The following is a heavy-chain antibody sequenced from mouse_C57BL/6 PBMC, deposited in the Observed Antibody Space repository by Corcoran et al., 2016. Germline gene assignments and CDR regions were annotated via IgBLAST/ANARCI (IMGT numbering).Heavy chain of an antibody. J-gene: IGHJ3*01. Sequence: QIQLVQSGPELKKPGETVKISCKASGYTFTTYGMSWVKQAPGKGLKWMGWINTYSGVPTYADDSKGRFAFSLETSASTAYLQINNLKNEDTATYFCARWGGGDYGAYWGQGTLVTVSA. CDR1: GYTFTTYG. CDR2: INTYSGVP. D-gene: IGHD2-13*01. CDR3: ARWGGGDYGAY. V-gene: IGHV9-3*01.